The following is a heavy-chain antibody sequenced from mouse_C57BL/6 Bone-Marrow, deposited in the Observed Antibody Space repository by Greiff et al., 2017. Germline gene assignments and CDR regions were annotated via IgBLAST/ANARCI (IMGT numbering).Heavy chain of an antibody. CDR1: GYTFTSYW. D-gene: IGHD2-2*01. CDR2: IDPSDSYT. V-gene: IGHV1-50*01. CDR3: ESGYNGIAMDY. J-gene: IGHJ4*01. Sequence: QVQLQQSGAELVKPGASVTLSCKASGYTFTSYWLQWVKQRPGQGLEWIGEIDPSDSYTNYNQKFKGKATLTVDKSSSTAYMQLSSMTSEDSAVYYCESGYNGIAMDYWGQGTSATVSS.